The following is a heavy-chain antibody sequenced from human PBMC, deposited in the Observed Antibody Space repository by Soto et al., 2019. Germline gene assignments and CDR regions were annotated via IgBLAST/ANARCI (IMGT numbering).Heavy chain of an antibody. J-gene: IGHJ4*02. Sequence: QVHLQESGPGLVKPSQTLSLTCTVSGASISVHTYYWSWVRQLPGKGLESIGHIYNTGSTYYNPSLKSRLTLSLDTAKNQFSLKLSSVTAADTAVYYCARDAGGGTGSYYRYFDYWGQGILVTVSS. CDR1: GASISVHTYY. CDR3: ARDAGGGTGSYYRYFDY. D-gene: IGHD3-10*01. V-gene: IGHV4-31*03. CDR2: IYNTGST.